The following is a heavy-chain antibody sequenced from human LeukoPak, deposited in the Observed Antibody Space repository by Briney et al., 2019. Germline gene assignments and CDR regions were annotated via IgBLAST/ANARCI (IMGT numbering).Heavy chain of an antibody. J-gene: IGHJ4*02. D-gene: IGHD3-3*01. CDR2: ISGSVGST. Sequence: PGGSLRLSCAASGFTFSSYAVSWVRQAPGKGLEWVSSISGSVGSTYYADSVKGRFTISRDNSKNTLYLQMNSLRADDTAVYYCAKDRLDYDFWSGYWHYWGQGTLVTVSS. CDR3: AKDRLDYDFWSGYWHY. CDR1: GFTFSSYA. V-gene: IGHV3-23*01.